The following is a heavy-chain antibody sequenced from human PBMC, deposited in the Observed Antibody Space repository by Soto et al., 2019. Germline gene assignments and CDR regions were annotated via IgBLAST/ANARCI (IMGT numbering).Heavy chain of an antibody. Sequence: DVQLVESGGGLVQPGGSLRLSCAASGFTFSSYWLHWVRQAPGKGLVWVSRINSDGSSTNYADSVKGRFTISRDNAKNTLYLQMNSLRVEDTAVYYCARARDYYDSSGLDYWGQGTLVTVSS. D-gene: IGHD3-22*01. V-gene: IGHV3-74*01. J-gene: IGHJ4*02. CDR1: GFTFSSYW. CDR2: INSDGSST. CDR3: ARARDYYDSSGLDY.